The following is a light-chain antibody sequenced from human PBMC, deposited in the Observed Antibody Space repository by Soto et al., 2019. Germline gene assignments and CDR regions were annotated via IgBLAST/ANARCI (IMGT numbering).Light chain of an antibody. CDR1: SSDVGGYNR. J-gene: IGLJ1*01. Sequence: QSALTQPASVSGSPGQSITISCTGTSSDVGGYNRVSWYQQHPAKAPKRIIYEVTNRPSGISNRLSGSKSGDTASLTISGLQSNAVADYDCSSYISGSAHVFGTGTKVTVL. CDR3: SSYISGSAHV. V-gene: IGLV2-14*01. CDR2: EVT.